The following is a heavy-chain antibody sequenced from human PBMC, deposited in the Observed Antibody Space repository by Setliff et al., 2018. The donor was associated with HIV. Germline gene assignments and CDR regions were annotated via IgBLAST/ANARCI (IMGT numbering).Heavy chain of an antibody. D-gene: IGHD7-27*01. CDR1: GGSISSGGYY. Sequence: SETLSLTCTVSGGSISSGGYYWSWIRQYPGKGLEWIGYIYYSGSTYYNPSLKSRVTLSVGTSKVQFSLKLTSVTAAYTAVYYCARAPTGGGWFDPWGQGTLVTVSS. CDR3: ARAPTGGGWFDP. CDR2: IYYSGST. V-gene: IGHV4-31*03. J-gene: IGHJ5*02.